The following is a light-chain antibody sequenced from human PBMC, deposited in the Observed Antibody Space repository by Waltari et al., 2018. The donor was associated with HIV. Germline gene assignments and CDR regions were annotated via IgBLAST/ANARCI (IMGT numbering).Light chain of an antibody. CDR3: QQRSNWPPGLT. CDR1: QSVSSY. CDR2: DAA. J-gene: IGKJ4*01. V-gene: IGKV3-11*01. Sequence: VLTQSPAPLYLSPGERATLSCRASQSVSSYLARYQQKPGQAPRLLIYDAANRATGIPARFSGSGSGTDFTLTISSLEPEDFAVYYCQQRSNWPPGLTFGGGTKVEIK.